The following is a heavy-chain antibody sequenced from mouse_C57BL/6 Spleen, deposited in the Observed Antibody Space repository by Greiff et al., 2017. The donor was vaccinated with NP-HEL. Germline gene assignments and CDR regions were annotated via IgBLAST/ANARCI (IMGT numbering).Heavy chain of an antibody. CDR1: GYTFTDYE. V-gene: IGHV1-15*01. CDR3: TRLDWYFDV. Sequence: QVQLQQPGAELVRPGASVTLSCKASGYTFTDYEMHWVKQTPVHGLEWIGAIDPDTGGTAYNQKFKGKAILTADKSSSTAYMELRSLTAEDSAVYYCTRLDWYFDVWGTGTTVTVSS. CDR2: IDPDTGGT. J-gene: IGHJ1*03.